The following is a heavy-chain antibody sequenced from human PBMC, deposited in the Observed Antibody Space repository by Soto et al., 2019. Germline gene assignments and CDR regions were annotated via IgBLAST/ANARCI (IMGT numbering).Heavy chain of an antibody. V-gene: IGHV4-31*03. Sequence: PSETLSLTCTVSGGSISSGGYYWSWIRQHPGKGLEWIGYIYYSGSTYYNPSLKSRVTISVDTSKNQFSLKLSSVTAADTAVYYCARVQVHYDILTGYHPYFDYWGQGTLVTVSS. CDR2: IYYSGST. D-gene: IGHD3-9*01. CDR1: GGSISSGGYY. CDR3: ARVQVHYDILTGYHPYFDY. J-gene: IGHJ4*02.